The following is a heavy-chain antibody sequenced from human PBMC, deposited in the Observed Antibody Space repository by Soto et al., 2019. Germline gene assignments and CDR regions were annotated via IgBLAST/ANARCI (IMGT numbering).Heavy chain of an antibody. V-gene: IGHV3-30-3*01. D-gene: IGHD6-19*01. CDR1: GFTFSSYA. Sequence: QVQLVESGGGVVQPGRSLRLSCAASGFTFSSYAMHWVRQAPGKGLEWVAVISYDGSNKYYADSVKGRFTISRDNSKNTLYLQMNSLRAEDTAVYYCARVGGWRSYYFDYWGQGTLVTVSS. J-gene: IGHJ4*02. CDR3: ARVGGWRSYYFDY. CDR2: ISYDGSNK.